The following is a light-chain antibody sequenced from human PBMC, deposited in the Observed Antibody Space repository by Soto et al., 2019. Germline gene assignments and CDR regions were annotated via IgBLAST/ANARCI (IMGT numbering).Light chain of an antibody. CDR2: DVS. J-gene: IGLJ2*01. CDR3: SSSTSSPLRV. Sequence: QSALTQPASVSGSPGQSITISCSGTSSDVGGYNYVSWYQQHPGKAPKLMIYDVSNRPSGVSNRFSGSKSGNTASLTISGLQAEDEADYYCSSSTSSPLRVFGGGTKLTVL. CDR1: SSDVGGYNY. V-gene: IGLV2-14*01.